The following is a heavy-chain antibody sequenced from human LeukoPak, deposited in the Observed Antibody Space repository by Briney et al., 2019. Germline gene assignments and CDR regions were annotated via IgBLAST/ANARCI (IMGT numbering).Heavy chain of an antibody. D-gene: IGHD2-21*01. CDR2: ISGGTT. CDR1: GFTISTDG. J-gene: IGHJ4*02. V-gene: IGHV3-23*01. Sequence: GGSLRLSCAASGFTISTDGMSWVRQAPGKGLEWVSSISGGTTYYADSVKGRFTISRDNSKNTVSLQMNSLRAADTAVYYCAKSVYHSGNYWGQGTLVTVSS. CDR3: AKSVYHSGNY.